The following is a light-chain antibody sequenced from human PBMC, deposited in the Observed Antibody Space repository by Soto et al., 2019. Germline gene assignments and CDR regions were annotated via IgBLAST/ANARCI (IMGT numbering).Light chain of an antibody. J-gene: IGKJ3*01. Sequence: DIRMTQSPSSLSASXGDRVTIPCRSRLSISSSLNWYQQKPGTAPKVXXYDASSLQRGGPSRFSGSGSVTDFTRAISSLQPEDVATYYGQKYNSAPFTFGPGTKVDIK. CDR2: DAS. CDR3: QKYNSAPFT. V-gene: IGKV1-39*01. CDR1: LSISSS.